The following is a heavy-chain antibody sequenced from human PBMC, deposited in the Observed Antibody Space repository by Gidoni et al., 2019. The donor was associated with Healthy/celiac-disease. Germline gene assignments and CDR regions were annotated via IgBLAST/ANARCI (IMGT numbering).Heavy chain of an antibody. V-gene: IGHV4-39*01. CDR3: ARRAPLEYQLLALYYGMDV. D-gene: IGHD2-2*01. CDR2: IYYSGST. J-gene: IGHJ6*02. Sequence: QLQLQESGPGLVKPSETLSLTCTVSGGSISSSSYYWGWIRQPPGKGLEWIGSIYYSGSTYYNPSLKSRVTISVDTSKNQFSLKLSSVTAADTAVYYCARRAPLEYQLLALYYGMDVWGQGTTVTVSS. CDR1: GGSISSSSYY.